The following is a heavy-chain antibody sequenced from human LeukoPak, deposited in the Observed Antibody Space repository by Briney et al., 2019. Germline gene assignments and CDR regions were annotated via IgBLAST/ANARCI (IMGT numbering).Heavy chain of an antibody. D-gene: IGHD3-10*01. CDR2: MNPNSGNT. V-gene: IGHV1-8*01. CDR1: GYTFTSYD. Sequence: ASVKVSCKASGYTFTSYDINWVRQATGQGLEWMGWMNPNSGNTGYAQKFQGRVTMTRNTSISTAYMELSNLRSEDTAVYFCARSVTMVRGVTYYMDVWGKGTTVTVSS. CDR3: ARSVTMVRGVTYYMDV. J-gene: IGHJ6*03.